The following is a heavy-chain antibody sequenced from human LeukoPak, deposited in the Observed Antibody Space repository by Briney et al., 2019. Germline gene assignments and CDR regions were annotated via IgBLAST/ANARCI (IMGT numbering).Heavy chain of an antibody. CDR1: GFTFSSYA. Sequence: PGGSLRLSCAASGFTFSSYAMSWVRQAPGKGLEWVSVIGGSGGSTYYADSVKGRFTISRDNSKNTLYLQMNSLRAEDTAVYYCAKAHYDSSGYYPGGYWGQGTLVTVSS. CDR2: IGGSGGST. CDR3: AKAHYDSSGYYPGGY. D-gene: IGHD3-22*01. J-gene: IGHJ4*02. V-gene: IGHV3-23*01.